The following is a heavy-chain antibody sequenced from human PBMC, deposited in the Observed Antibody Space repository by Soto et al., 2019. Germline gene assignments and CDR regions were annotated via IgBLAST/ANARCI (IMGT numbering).Heavy chain of an antibody. CDR2: VSGSGGST. V-gene: IGHV3-23*01. CDR3: AKSSATCSVISCVRHFALDV. Sequence: EVQLLESGGGFVQPGGSLRLSCAASAFTFSTYAMTWVRQAPGKGLEWVSSVSGSGGSTYYADSVKGRFTISRDNSKNTLYLRKHSPSAEATAVYFCAKSSATCSVISCVRHFALDVWGQGTTVTVSS. J-gene: IGHJ6*02. D-gene: IGHD2-15*01. CDR1: AFTFSTYA.